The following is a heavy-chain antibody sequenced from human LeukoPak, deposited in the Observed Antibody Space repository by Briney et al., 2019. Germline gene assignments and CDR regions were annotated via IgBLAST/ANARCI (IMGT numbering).Heavy chain of an antibody. J-gene: IGHJ6*03. Sequence: ASVKVSCKASGYTFTSYAMNWVRQAPGQGLEWMGWINTNTGNPTYAQGFTGRFVFSLDTSVSTAYLQISSLKAEDTAVYYCARARQWLANNYYYYYYMDVWGKGTTVTVSS. D-gene: IGHD6-19*01. CDR2: INTNTGNP. V-gene: IGHV7-4-1*02. CDR3: ARARQWLANNYYYYYYMDV. CDR1: GYTFTSYA.